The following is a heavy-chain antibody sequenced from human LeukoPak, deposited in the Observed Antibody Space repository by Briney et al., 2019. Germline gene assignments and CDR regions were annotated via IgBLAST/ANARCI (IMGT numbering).Heavy chain of an antibody. D-gene: IGHD1-26*01. Sequence: SETLSLTCTVSGGSISSSSYYWGWIRQPPGKGLEWIGSIYYSGSTYYNPSLKSRVTISVDTSKNQFSLKLSSVTAADTAVYYCAGQWRIVGAASRRYYYYGMDVWGQGTTVTVSS. CDR3: AGQWRIVGAASRRYYYYGMDV. CDR2: IYYSGST. CDR1: GGSISSSSYY. J-gene: IGHJ6*02. V-gene: IGHV4-39*01.